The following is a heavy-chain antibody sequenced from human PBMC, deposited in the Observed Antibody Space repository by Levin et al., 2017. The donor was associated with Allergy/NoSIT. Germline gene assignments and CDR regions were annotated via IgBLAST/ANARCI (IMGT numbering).Heavy chain of an antibody. CDR3: ARRGTRDYYYYMDV. V-gene: IGHV5-51*01. D-gene: IGHD1-1*01. CDR2: IYPGDSDT. Sequence: TGESLKISCQGSGYSFTSYRIGWVRQMPGKGLEWMGIIYPGDSDTRYSPSFQGQVTISADKSISTAYLQWSSLKASDTAIYYCARRGTRDYYYYMDVWGKGTTVTVSS. J-gene: IGHJ6*03. CDR1: GYSFTSYR.